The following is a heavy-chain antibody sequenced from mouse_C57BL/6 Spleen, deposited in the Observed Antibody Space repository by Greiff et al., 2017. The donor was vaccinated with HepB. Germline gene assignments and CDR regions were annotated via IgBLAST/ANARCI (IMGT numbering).Heavy chain of an antibody. CDR2: ISSGSSTI. J-gene: IGHJ3*01. Sequence: EVKLVESGGGLVKPGGSLKLSCAASGFTFSDYGMHWVRQAPEKGLEWVAYISSGSSTIYYADTVKGRFTISRDNAKNTLFLQMTSLRSEDTAMYYCATGGTGNFAYWGQGTLVTVSA. CDR3: ATGGTGNFAY. V-gene: IGHV5-17*01. CDR1: GFTFSDYG. D-gene: IGHD3-3*01.